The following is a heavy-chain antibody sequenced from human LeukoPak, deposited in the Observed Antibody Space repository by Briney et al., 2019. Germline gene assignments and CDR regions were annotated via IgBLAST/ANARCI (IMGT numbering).Heavy chain of an antibody. D-gene: IGHD3-22*01. V-gene: IGHV4-38-2*02. CDR2: IYHNGNT. Sequence: SETLSLTCTVFGSSINSVYSWGWIRQPPGKGLEWIGSIYHNGNTYYNSSLKSRVTISVHTSENQFSLKLSSVSAADTAVYYCASYKTYYDSSGNPFDYWGQGAMVTVSS. J-gene: IGHJ4*02. CDR1: GSSINSVYS. CDR3: ASYKTYYDSSGNPFDY.